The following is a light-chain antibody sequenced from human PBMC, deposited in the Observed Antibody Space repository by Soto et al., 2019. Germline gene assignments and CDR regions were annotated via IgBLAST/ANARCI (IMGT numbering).Light chain of an antibody. J-gene: IGLJ1*01. CDR3: QSHDSSLSGSV. Sequence: QSVLTQPPSVSGAPGQSVTISCTGSSSNIGAGYDIHWYQQLPGTAPKLLIYGNNNRPSGVPDRFSGSKSGTSASLAITGLQAEDEADYYCQSHDSSLSGSVFGTGTKVTVL. CDR1: SSNIGAGYD. CDR2: GNN. V-gene: IGLV1-40*01.